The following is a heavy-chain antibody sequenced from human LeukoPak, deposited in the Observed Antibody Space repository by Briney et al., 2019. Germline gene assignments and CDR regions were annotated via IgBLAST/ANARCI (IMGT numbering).Heavy chain of an antibody. CDR2: ISGSGGYR. Sequence: GGSLRLSCAASGFTFSLYAMSWVRQAPGKGLEWVSAISGSGGYRDYADSVKGRFTTSRDNSKNTLYVQMNSLRAEDTAVYYCAKDQRGYDKPIDYWGQGTLVTVSS. CDR3: AKDQRGYDKPIDY. D-gene: IGHD5-12*01. CDR1: GFTFSLYA. J-gene: IGHJ4*02. V-gene: IGHV3-23*01.